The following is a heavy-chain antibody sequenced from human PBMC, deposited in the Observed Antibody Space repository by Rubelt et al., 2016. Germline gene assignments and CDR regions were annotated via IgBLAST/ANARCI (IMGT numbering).Heavy chain of an antibody. J-gene: IGHJ6*02. V-gene: IGHV3-33*01. Sequence: GGGVVQPGRSLRLSCAASGFTFSSYGMHWVRQAPGKGLEWVAVIWYDGSNKYYADSVKGRFTISRDNSNNTLYLQMNSLRAEDTAVYYCARRYDFWSGPFYGMDVWGQGTTVTVSS. CDR2: IWYDGSNK. CDR1: GFTFSSYG. D-gene: IGHD3-3*01. CDR3: ARRYDFWSGPFYGMDV.